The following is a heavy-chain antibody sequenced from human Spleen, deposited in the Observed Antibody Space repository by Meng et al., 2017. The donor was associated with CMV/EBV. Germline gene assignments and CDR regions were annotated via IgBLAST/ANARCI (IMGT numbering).Heavy chain of an antibody. D-gene: IGHD4-23*01. J-gene: IGHJ4*02. CDR1: FIFSSYA. CDR2: LSGGGGTT. CDR3: AKDRLDGYGGNSGSFDY. Sequence: FIFSSYAMSGVRQAPGKGLEWVSGLSGGGGTTYYAGSVKGRFTIARDNSKNTLYLQMNSLRAEDTAVYYCAKDRLDGYGGNSGSFDYWGQGTLVTVSS. V-gene: IGHV3-23*01.